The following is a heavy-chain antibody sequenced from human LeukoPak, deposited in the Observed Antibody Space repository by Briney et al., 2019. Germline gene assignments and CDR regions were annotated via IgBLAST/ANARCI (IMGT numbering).Heavy chain of an antibody. Sequence: PSETLSLTCTVSGYSISSGYYWGWIRPPPGKGLEWIGSIYHSGSTYYNPSLKSRVTISVDTSKNQFSLKLSSLTAADTAVYYCAQGGRRRYSSSWYDYWGQGTLVTVSS. CDR2: IYHSGST. J-gene: IGHJ4*02. D-gene: IGHD6-13*01. CDR3: AQGGRRRYSSSWYDY. CDR1: GYSISSGYY. V-gene: IGHV4-38-2*02.